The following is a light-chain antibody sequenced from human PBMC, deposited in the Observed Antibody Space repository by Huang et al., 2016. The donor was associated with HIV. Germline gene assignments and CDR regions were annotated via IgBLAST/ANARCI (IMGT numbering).Light chain of an antibody. Sequence: EIVLTQSPATLSLSPGERATLTCRASKGVSSYVAWFQQTRGQAPRLLSYDAFNRAPGIPDRFRGRGSGTDFTLTISNVEPEDFAVYYCQQRNNWPRTFGQGTKVEI. CDR2: DAF. CDR1: KGVSSY. V-gene: IGKV3-11*01. J-gene: IGKJ1*01. CDR3: QQRNNWPRT.